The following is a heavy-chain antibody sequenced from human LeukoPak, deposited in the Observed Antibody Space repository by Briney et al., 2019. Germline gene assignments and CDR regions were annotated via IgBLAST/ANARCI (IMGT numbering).Heavy chain of an antibody. CDR1: GGSFSGYY. Sequence: SETLSLTCAVYGGSFSGYYWSWVRQPPGKGREWIGEINHSGSTNYNPSLKSRVTISVDTSKNQFSLKLSSVTAADTAVYYCARGVAARPPFDYWGQGTLVTVSS. V-gene: IGHV4-34*01. D-gene: IGHD6-6*01. CDR2: INHSGST. CDR3: ARGVAARPPFDY. J-gene: IGHJ4*02.